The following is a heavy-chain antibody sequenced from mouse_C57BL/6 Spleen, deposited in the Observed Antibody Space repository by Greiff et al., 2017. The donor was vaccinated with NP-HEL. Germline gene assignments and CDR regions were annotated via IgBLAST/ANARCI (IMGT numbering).Heavy chain of an antibody. CDR2: IYPGDGDT. Sequence: QVQLQQSGPELVKPGASVKISCKASGYAFSSSWMNWVKQRPGKGLEWIGRIYPGDGDTNYNGKFKSKATLTADKSSSTAYMQLSSLTSEDSAVYFCAHYDGYYPYYFDYWGQGTTLTVSS. CDR1: GYAFSSSW. V-gene: IGHV1-82*01. D-gene: IGHD2-3*01. CDR3: AHYDGYYPYYFDY. J-gene: IGHJ2*01.